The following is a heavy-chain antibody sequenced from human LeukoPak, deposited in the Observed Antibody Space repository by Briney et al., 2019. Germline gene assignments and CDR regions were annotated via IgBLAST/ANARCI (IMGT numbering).Heavy chain of an antibody. Sequence: PGGSLRLSCAASAFTFSSYSMNWVRQAPGKGLEWVSSISSSGSYIYYADSVKGRFTISRDNAKNSLYLQMNSLRAEDTAVYYCASQQVVAATYYYYYYMDVWGKGTTVTVSS. CDR3: ASQQVVAATYYYYYYMDV. CDR1: AFTFSSYS. J-gene: IGHJ6*03. V-gene: IGHV3-21*01. CDR2: ISSSGSYI. D-gene: IGHD2-15*01.